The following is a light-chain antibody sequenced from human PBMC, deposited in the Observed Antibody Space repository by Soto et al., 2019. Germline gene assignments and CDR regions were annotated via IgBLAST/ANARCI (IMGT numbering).Light chain of an antibody. CDR1: QSITSE. CDR2: GAS. V-gene: IGKV3-15*01. J-gene: IGKJ2*01. CDR3: QQCHNWPLT. Sequence: EIGMTQSPATLSVSPGETATLSCRASQSITSELAWYQQKPGQPPRLLIYGASTRATGVPARFTGSGSGSEFTLTISGLQSEDFAVYYCQQCHNWPLTFGQGTRLEI.